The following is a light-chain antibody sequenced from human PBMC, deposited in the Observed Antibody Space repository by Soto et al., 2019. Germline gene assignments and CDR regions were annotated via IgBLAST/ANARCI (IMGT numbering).Light chain of an antibody. V-gene: IGKV3-15*01. CDR3: QHYINWPPT. CDR2: YAS. CDR1: ESVHRN. J-gene: IGKJ3*01. Sequence: EMVMTQSPATLSVSPGERVTLSCRASESVHRNLAWYQQKPGQGPSLLIYYASTRATGVPDRFTGSGSGTEFTLTISSLQSEDFGVYHCQHYINWPPTFGPGTKVEIK.